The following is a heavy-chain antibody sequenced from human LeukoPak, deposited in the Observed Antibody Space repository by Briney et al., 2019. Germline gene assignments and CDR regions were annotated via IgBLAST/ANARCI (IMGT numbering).Heavy chain of an antibody. CDR1: GYSISSASY. Sequence: SETLSLTCAVSGYSISSASYWGRIRQPPGKGLEWIGYIYYSGSTNYNPSLKSRVTISVDTSKNQFSLKLSSVTAADTAVYYCARFIDGHWFDPWGQGTLVTVSS. V-gene: IGHV4-61*01. J-gene: IGHJ5*02. CDR3: ARFIDGHWFDP. CDR2: IYYSGST.